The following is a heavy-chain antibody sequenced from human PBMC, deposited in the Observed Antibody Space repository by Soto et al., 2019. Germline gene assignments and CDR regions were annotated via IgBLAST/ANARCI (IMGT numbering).Heavy chain of an antibody. J-gene: IGHJ6*02. CDR3: ARDSNYDFWSGWGQNYYYYGMDV. D-gene: IGHD3-3*01. CDR2: INPNSGGT. CDR1: GYTFTGYY. V-gene: IGHV1-2*04. Sequence: GASVKASCKASGYTFTGYYMHWVRQAPGQGLEWMGWINPNSGGTNYAQKFQGWVTMTRDTSISTAYMELSRLRSDDTAVYYCARDSNYDFWSGWGQNYYYYGMDVWGQGTTVTVSS.